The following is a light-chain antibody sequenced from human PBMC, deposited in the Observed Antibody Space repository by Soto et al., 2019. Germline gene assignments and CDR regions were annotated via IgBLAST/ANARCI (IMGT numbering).Light chain of an antibody. CDR2: GAS. Sequence: EIVLTQSPGTLSLSPGERATLSCRAGQSVTSTFLAWYQQKPGQAPRLLINGASARATGIPDRFSGSGSGTAFSISISRLEPADFAVYYCQYSGSASGWTFGRGTRVE. J-gene: IGKJ1*01. CDR3: QYSGSASGWT. V-gene: IGKV3-20*01. CDR1: QSVTSTF.